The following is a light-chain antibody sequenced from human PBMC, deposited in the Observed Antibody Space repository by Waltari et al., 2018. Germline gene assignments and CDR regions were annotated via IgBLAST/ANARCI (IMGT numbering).Light chain of an antibody. CDR1: QGIRND. CDR3: LQDYSYPRT. J-gene: IGKJ1*01. V-gene: IGKV1-6*01. CDR2: TAS. Sequence: AIQMTQSPSSLSASVGYSVTITCRASQGIRNDLGWYQQKPGDAPKLLIYTASTLQSGVPSRFSGSGSGTDFTLTITSLQPEDFATYFCLQDYSYPRTFGQGTKVEIK.